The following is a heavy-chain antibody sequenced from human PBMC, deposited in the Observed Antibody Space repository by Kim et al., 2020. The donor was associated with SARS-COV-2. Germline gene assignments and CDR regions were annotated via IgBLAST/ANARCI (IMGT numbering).Heavy chain of an antibody. CDR3: ARRYSSSWGEYYGRR. V-gene: IGHV1-18*01. CDR2: ISAYNGNT. Sequence: ASVKVSCKASGYTFTSYGISWVRQAPGQGLEWMGWISAYNGNTNYAQKLQGRVTMTTDTSTSTAYMELRSLRSDDTAVYYCARRYSSSWGEYYGRRLGPRDHGHRLL. D-gene: IGHD6-13*01. CDR1: GYTFTSYG. J-gene: IGHJ6*02.